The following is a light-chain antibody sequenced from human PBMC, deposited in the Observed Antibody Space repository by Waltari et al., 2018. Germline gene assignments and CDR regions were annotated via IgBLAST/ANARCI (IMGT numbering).Light chain of an antibody. J-gene: IGKJ4*02. CDR2: GAS. CDR1: QGVSTT. Sequence: IVTTQSTATLSVCPGERATLSCRASQGVSTTLAWYQQKTGQAPRLLISGASTRATGIPARFSGSGSGTEFTLTISSLQSEDFAVYYCQQYNNWLQLTFGGGTKVEIK. V-gene: IGKV3-15*01. CDR3: QQYNNWLQLT.